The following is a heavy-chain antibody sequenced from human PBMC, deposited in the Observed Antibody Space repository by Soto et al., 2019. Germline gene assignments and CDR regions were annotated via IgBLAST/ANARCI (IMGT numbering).Heavy chain of an antibody. Sequence: SETLSLTCTVSGGSISGYYWTWIRQPPGKGLEWIGYIYYSGSTNYNPSLKSRVTISVDTSKNQFSLKLSSVTAADTAVYYCSRLQSTLAGYCSGGSCLDWFDPWGQGTLVTVSS. D-gene: IGHD2-15*01. J-gene: IGHJ5*02. CDR1: GGSISGYY. V-gene: IGHV4-59*01. CDR2: IYYSGST. CDR3: SRLQSTLAGYCSGGSCLDWFDP.